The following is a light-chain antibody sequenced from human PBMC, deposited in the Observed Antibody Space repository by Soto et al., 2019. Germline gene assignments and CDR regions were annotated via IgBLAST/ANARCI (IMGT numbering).Light chain of an antibody. J-gene: IGLJ1*01. V-gene: IGLV6-57*03. Sequence: NFMLTQPHSVSESPGKTVTISCTRSGGSIASGYVQWYQQRPGSAPTTVIYEDNQRPSGVPDRFSGSIDRSSNSASLTISGLKTEDEADYYCQSYHSSTPYVFGNGTKLTVL. CDR2: EDN. CDR1: GGSIASGY. CDR3: QSYHSSTPYV.